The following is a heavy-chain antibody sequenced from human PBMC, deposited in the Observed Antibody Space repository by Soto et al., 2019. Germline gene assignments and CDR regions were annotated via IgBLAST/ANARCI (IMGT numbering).Heavy chain of an antibody. D-gene: IGHD3-22*01. V-gene: IGHV3-21*01. CDR3: ARDRYYDSSGYYS. J-gene: IGHJ4*02. CDR1: GVTFSSYS. CDR2: ISSSSSYI. Sequence: PGGSLRLSCGAAGVTFSSYSMNWVRQAPGKGLEWVSSISSSSSYIYYADSVKGRFTISRDNAKNSLYLQMNSLRAEDTAVYYCARDRYYDSSGYYSWGQGTLVTVSS.